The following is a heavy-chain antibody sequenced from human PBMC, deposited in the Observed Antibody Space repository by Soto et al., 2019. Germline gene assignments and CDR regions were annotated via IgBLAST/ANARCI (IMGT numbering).Heavy chain of an antibody. CDR3: VKDVLPGGADY. V-gene: IGHV3-9*02. CDR1: GFTSNDYA. D-gene: IGHD3-16*01. CDR2: IYFNSDRI. Sequence: EVKLVESGGGLVQPGRSLRLSCAASGFTSNDYAMHWVRQAPGKGLEWVSGIYFNSDRIDYGDSVKGRFATSRDNAKNSLYLQMNSLRPEDTAVYYCVKDVLPGGADYWGPGTLVTVSS. J-gene: IGHJ4*02.